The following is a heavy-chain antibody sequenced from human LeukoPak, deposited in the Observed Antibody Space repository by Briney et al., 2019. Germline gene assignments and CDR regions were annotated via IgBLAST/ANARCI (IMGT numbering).Heavy chain of an antibody. CDR1: GFTFSSYW. D-gene: IGHD6-13*01. CDR3: ARDSLVAAAFDY. CDR2: INSDGSST. J-gene: IGHJ4*02. Sequence: PGGSLRLSCAASGFTFSSYWMHWVRQAPGKGLVWVSRINSDGSSTSYADSVKGRFTISRDNDKNTLYLQMNSLRAEDTAVYYCARDSLVAAAFDYWGQGTLVTVSS. V-gene: IGHV3-74*01.